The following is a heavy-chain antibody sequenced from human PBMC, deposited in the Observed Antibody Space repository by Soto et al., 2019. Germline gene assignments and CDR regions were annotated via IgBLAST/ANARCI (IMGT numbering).Heavy chain of an antibody. CDR1: GGTFSSYA. Sequence: EASVKVSCKASGGTFSSYAISWVRQAPGQGLEWMGGIIPIFGTANYAQKFQGRVTITADESTSTAYMELSSLRSEDTAVYYCARASLGNDYDFWRANWFDPWGQGTLVTVSS. CDR2: IIPIFGTA. J-gene: IGHJ5*02. V-gene: IGHV1-69*13. D-gene: IGHD3-3*01. CDR3: ARASLGNDYDFWRANWFDP.